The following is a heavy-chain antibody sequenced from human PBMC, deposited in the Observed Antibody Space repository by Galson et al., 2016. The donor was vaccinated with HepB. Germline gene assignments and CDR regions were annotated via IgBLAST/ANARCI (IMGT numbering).Heavy chain of an antibody. D-gene: IGHD6-19*01. V-gene: IGHV3-30-3*01. CDR3: TRVLIVYSSWSRDNYYYYGMDV. CDR2: GSNK. Sequence: SLRLSCAASGFTFSSYPMHWVRQAPGKGLEWAPDGSNKYYADSVKGRFTISRDNSKNTLYLQMNSLRAEDTAVYYCTRVLIVYSSWSRDNYYYYGMDVWGQGTTVTVSS. CDR1: GFTFSSYP. J-gene: IGHJ6*02.